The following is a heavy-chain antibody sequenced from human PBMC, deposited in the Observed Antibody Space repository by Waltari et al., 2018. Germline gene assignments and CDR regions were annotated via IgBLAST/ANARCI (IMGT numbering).Heavy chain of an antibody. CDR3: ARAGFYRFDY. CDR2: INTDGSDT. Sequence: EAQLVDSGGVLVQHGGSLRLSCTRPGFTFSDSWMHWVRQAPGKGPVSVSRINTDGSDTTYAGSVKGRFTISRDNAKDTLSLQMNSLRVEDTAVYYCARAGFYRFDYWGHGTLATVSS. D-gene: IGHD3-16*02. V-gene: IGHV3-74*01. J-gene: IGHJ4*01. CDR1: GFTFSDSW.